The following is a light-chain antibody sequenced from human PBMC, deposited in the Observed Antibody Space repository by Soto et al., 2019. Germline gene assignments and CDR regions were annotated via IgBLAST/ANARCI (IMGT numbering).Light chain of an antibody. J-gene: IGKJ3*01. CDR2: WAS. V-gene: IGKV4-1*01. CDR3: QQYYSAPFT. CDR1: QNLLYSANNKDY. Sequence: DFVMTQSPDSLAVSLGERATINCKSSQNLLYSANNKDYLAWYQHKPGQPPKLLIYWASARESGVPDRFSGSGSGTDFTLTITSLQAEEVAVYFCQQYYSAPFTFGPGTKVAIK.